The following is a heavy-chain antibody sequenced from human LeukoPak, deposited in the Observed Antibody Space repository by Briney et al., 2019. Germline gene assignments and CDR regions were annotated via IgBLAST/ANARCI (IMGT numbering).Heavy chain of an antibody. J-gene: IGHJ4*02. CDR1: GGSISSYY. D-gene: IGHD3-22*01. CDR3: ARHPLYYYDSSGYVFDY. V-gene: IGHV4-4*07. CDR2: IHTSGST. Sequence: SETLSLTCTVSGGSISSYYWSWIRQPAGKGLEWIGRIHTSGSTNYNPSLKSRVTMSVDTSKNQFSLKLSSVTAADTAVYYCARHPLYYYDSSGYVFDYWGQGTLVTVSS.